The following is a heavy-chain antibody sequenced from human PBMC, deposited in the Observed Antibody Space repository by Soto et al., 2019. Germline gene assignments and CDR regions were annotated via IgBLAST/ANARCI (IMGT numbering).Heavy chain of an antibody. Sequence: GGTLRLSCAASGFTFNSYVMTWVRQAPGEGLEWVSSISRSGRGSAYYADSVKGRFTISRDNSENTLFLQMNNLRDEDTALYYCARGRYLDSSDYWVANLPFDHWGLGTLVTVSS. J-gene: IGHJ4*02. CDR1: GFTFNSYV. CDR2: ISRSGRGSA. V-gene: IGHV3-23*01. D-gene: IGHD3-22*01. CDR3: ARGRYLDSSDYWVANLPFDH.